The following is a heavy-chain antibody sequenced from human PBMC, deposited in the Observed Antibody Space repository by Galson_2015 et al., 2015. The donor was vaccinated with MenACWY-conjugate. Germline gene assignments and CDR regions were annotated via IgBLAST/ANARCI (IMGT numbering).Heavy chain of an antibody. CDR2: ISPGDSET. V-gene: IGHV5-51*01. Sequence: QSGAEVKKPGESLKISCKGSGYTFTTYWIGWVRQLPGKGLEWMGLISPGDSETRYSPAFQGQITISADKSISTAYVQWDSLQASATAMYYCASHPPGGRGMDVWGQGTPVTVSS. CDR1: GYTFTTYW. CDR3: ASHPPGGRGMDV. D-gene: IGHD1-26*01. J-gene: IGHJ6*02.